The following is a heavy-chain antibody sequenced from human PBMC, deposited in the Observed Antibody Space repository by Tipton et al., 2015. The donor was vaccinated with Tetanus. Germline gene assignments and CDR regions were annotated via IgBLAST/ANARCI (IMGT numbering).Heavy chain of an antibody. CDR3: ARGLSYNWKGEAGFDI. CDR2: IDPSDSYT. D-gene: IGHD1-20*01. V-gene: IGHV5-10-1*01. CDR1: GYSFTSYW. J-gene: IGHJ3*02. Sequence: MQLVQSGAEVKKPGESLRISCKGSGYSFTSYWISWVRQMPGKGLEWMGRIDPSDSYTNYSPSFQGHVTISADKSISTAYLQWSSLKASDTAMYYCARGLSYNWKGEAGFDIWGQGTMVTVSS.